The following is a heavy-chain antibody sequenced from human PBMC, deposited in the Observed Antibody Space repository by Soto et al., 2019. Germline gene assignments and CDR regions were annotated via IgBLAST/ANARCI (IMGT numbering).Heavy chain of an antibody. CDR2: ISSSGSTI. CDR1: GFTFSSYE. D-gene: IGHD1-1*01. Sequence: GGSLRLSCAASGFTFSSYEMNWVRQAPGKGLEWVSYISSSGSTIYYVDSVKGRFTISRDNAKNSLYLQMNSLRAEDTAVYYCARTLEEYYFDYWGQGTLVTVSS. CDR3: ARTLEEYYFDY. V-gene: IGHV3-48*03. J-gene: IGHJ4*02.